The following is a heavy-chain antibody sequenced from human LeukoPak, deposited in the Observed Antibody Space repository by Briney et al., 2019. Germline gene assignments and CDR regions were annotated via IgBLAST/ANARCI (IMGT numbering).Heavy chain of an antibody. CDR1: GGSISSYY. CDR2: IYYSGST. D-gene: IGHD1-20*01. Sequence: SETLSLTCTVSGGSISSYYWSWIRQAPGKGLEWIGYIYYSGSTNYNPSLKSRVTISVDTSKNQFSLKLSSVTAADTAVYYCARMVTGTYFDYWGQGTLVTVSS. CDR3: ARMVTGTYFDY. V-gene: IGHV4-59*01. J-gene: IGHJ4*02.